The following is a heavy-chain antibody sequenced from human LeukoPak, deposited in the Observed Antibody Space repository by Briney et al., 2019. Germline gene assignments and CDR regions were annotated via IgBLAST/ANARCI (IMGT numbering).Heavy chain of an antibody. V-gene: IGHV3-23*01. CDR2: ITGGDGTT. CDR1: GFTFSNYA. D-gene: IGHD1-26*01. J-gene: IGHJ4*02. CDR3: AKDMEEWELGEGYFDY. Sequence: PGGSLRLSCEASGFTFSNYAMSWVRQAPGKGLEWVSVITGGDGTTYYGDSVKGRFSISRDNSKNTVYLQMNSLRVEATAIYYCAKDMEEWELGEGYFDYWGQGVLVTVSS.